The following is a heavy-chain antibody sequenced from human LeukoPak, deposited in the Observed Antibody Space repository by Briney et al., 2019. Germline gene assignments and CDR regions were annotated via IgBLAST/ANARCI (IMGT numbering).Heavy chain of an antibody. J-gene: IGHJ4*02. CDR3: ARHDYGDTTGGY. V-gene: IGHV4-61*01. CDR1: GASISSGSNY. Sequence: PSETLSLTCSVSGASISSGSNYWGWIRQPPGKGLEWIGYIYYSGSTNYNPSLKSRVTISVDTSKNQFSLKLSSVTAADTAGYYCARHDYGDTTGGYWGQGTLVTVSS. CDR2: IYYSGST. D-gene: IGHD4-17*01.